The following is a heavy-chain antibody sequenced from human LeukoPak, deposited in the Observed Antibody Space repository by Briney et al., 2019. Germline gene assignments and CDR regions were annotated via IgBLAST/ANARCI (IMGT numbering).Heavy chain of an antibody. CDR3: ARAEGADIAAAAYFDY. J-gene: IGHJ4*02. D-gene: IGHD6-13*01. CDR2: ISSSGSTI. Sequence: GGSLRLSCAASGFTFSSYEMNWVRQAPGKGLEWVSYISSSGSTIYYADSAKGRFTISRDNAKNSLYLQMNSLRAEDTAVYYCARAEGADIAAAAYFDYWGQGTLVTVSS. V-gene: IGHV3-48*03. CDR1: GFTFSSYE.